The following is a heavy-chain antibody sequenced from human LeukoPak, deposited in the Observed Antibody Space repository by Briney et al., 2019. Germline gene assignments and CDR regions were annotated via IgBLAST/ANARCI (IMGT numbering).Heavy chain of an antibody. CDR3: ASAPRWRAAALPFDF. J-gene: IGHJ4*02. V-gene: IGHV1-2*02. CDR1: GYTFTGYY. Sequence: ASVKVSCKASGYTFTGYYMHWVRQAPGQGLEWMGWINSYSGGTNYAQRFQGRVTMTRDTSINTAYMELSRLTSDDTAVYYCASAPRWRAAALPFDFWGQGTLVTVSS. CDR2: INSYSGGT. D-gene: IGHD6-13*01.